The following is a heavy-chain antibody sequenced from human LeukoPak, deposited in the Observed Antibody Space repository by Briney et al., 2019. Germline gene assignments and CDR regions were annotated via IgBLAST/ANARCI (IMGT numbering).Heavy chain of an antibody. J-gene: IGHJ6*02. CDR2: TYKGSST. CDR1: GFSVSNNY. D-gene: IGHD3-9*01. Sequence: GGSLRLSCAASGFSVSNNYINWVRQTPGKGLEWVSVTYKGSSTFYADSVRGRFTVFTDSSSNTLYLQMSSLRAGDTAVYYCARDRYDLLTGSTSSFYYGMDVWGQGTSVTVYS. V-gene: IGHV3-53*01. CDR3: ARDRYDLLTGSTSSFYYGMDV.